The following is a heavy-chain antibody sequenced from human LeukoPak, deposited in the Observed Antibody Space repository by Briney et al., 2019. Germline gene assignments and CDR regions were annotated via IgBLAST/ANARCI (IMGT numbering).Heavy chain of an antibody. CDR3: ARVESAYYGMDV. J-gene: IGHJ6*02. CDR1: GGTFTSYA. Sequence: SVKVSCKASGGTFTSYAISWVRQAPGQGLEWMGGIIPIFGSANYAQKFQGRVTITADESTSTAYMELSSLRSEDTAVYYCARVESAYYGMDVWGQGTTVTVSS. CDR2: IIPIFGSA. V-gene: IGHV1-69*13.